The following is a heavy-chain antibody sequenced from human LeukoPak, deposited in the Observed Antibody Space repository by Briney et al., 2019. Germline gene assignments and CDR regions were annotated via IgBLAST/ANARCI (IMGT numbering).Heavy chain of an antibody. Sequence: PSETLSLTCTVSGGSISFYYWNWIRQPPGKGLEWIGYIYYSGSTNYNPSLKSRVTISVDTSKNQFSLKLSSMTAADTAVYYCARAYDFPEYYFDYWGQGSLVTVSS. CDR1: GGSISFYY. CDR2: IYYSGST. D-gene: IGHD3-3*01. CDR3: ARAYDFPEYYFDY. J-gene: IGHJ4*02. V-gene: IGHV4-59*01.